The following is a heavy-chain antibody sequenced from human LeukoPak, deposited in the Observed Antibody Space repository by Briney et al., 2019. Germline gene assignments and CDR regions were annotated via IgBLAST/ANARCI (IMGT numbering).Heavy chain of an antibody. Sequence: GGSLRLSCAASGLTFSNAWMSWVRPAPGKGLEWVGRIKSKTDGGTTDYGAPVKGRFVISRDDSKNTLYLQMNGLKIEDTAVYYCITDPGEWEPIWGQGTMVTVSS. CDR3: ITDPGEWEPI. J-gene: IGHJ3*02. CDR2: IKSKTDGGTT. D-gene: IGHD1-26*01. CDR1: GLTFSNAW. V-gene: IGHV3-15*01.